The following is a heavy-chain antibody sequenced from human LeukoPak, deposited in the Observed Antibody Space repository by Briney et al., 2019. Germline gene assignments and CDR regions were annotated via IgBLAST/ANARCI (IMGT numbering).Heavy chain of an antibody. CDR1: GFTFSNYA. V-gene: IGHV3-23*01. CDR2: ISASGDNT. J-gene: IGHJ6*02. D-gene: IGHD3-10*01. CDR3: AKGFGFGQLLSNYVMDV. Sequence: PGGSLRLSCAISGFTFSNYAMTWVRQAPGKGLEWVSAISASGDNTYYVDSVKGRFTISRDNSRNTLYLHINSLRAEDTAVYYCAKGFGFGQLLSNYVMDVWGQGTLVTVSS.